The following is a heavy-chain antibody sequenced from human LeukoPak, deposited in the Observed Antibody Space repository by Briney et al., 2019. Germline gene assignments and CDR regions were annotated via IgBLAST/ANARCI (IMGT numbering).Heavy chain of an antibody. J-gene: IGHJ5*02. CDR3: ARGRSSSRLSGPAQVGNWFDP. CDR1: GFTFSSYA. Sequence: PGGSLRLSCAASGFTFSSYAMHWVRQAPGKGLEWVAVISYDGSNKYYADSVKGRFTISRDNSKNTLYLQMNSLRAEDTAVYYCARGRSSSRLSGPAQVGNWFDPWGQGTLVTVSS. CDR2: ISYDGSNK. D-gene: IGHD6-6*01. V-gene: IGHV3-30-3*01.